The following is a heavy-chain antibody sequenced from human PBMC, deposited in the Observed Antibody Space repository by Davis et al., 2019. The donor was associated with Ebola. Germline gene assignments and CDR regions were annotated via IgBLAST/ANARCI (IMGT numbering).Heavy chain of an antibody. Sequence: GGSLRLSCAASGFTFSSYAMSWVRQAPGKGLEWVSAISGSGGSTYYADSVKGRFTIPRDNSKNTLYLQMNSLRAEDTAVYYCANWGGDSDRDPYDFWSGTSDAFDIWGQGTMVTVSS. J-gene: IGHJ3*02. D-gene: IGHD3-3*01. CDR2: ISGSGGST. CDR1: GFTFSSYA. V-gene: IGHV3-23*01. CDR3: ANWGGDSDRDPYDFWSGTSDAFDI.